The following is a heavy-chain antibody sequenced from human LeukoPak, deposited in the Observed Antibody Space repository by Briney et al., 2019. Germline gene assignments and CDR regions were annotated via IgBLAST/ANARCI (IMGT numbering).Heavy chain of an antibody. CDR2: INPKTGDT. J-gene: IGHJ5*01. CDR1: GYTFSDYY. V-gene: IGHV1-2*02. D-gene: IGHD6-19*01. CDR3: AREEIAVGGPPPRWFDS. Sequence: GASATVSCKASGYTFSDYYIHWVRQAPGQGPQWMGWINPKTGDTNYPQKSQGRVTMTRDTSISTAYMELSRLRSDDTAVYYCAREEIAVGGPPPRWFDSWGQGTLVTVSS.